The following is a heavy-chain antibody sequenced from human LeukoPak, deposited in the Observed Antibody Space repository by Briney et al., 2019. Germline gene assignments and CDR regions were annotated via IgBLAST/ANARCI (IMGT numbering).Heavy chain of an antibody. Sequence: ASVKVSRKASGYTDTGYYMHWVRQAPGQALEWMGWINPNSGCKNYAQNFQGRVTMTRNTSISTAYMELSRLRSDDTAVYYCARDLYYYDSSGYYYYRWFDPWGQGTLVTVSS. D-gene: IGHD3-22*01. V-gene: IGHV1-2*02. CDR3: ARDLYYYDSSGYYYYRWFDP. CDR1: GYTDTGYY. J-gene: IGHJ5*02. CDR2: INPNSGCK.